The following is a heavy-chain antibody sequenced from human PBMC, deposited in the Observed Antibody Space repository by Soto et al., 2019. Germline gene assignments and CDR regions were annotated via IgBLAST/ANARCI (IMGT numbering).Heavy chain of an antibody. CDR3: ARYRREAVAGYTLDN. J-gene: IGHJ4*02. Sequence: SETLSLTCTVSGGSISSNYWTWIRQPPGKGLEWIGYVYNSGSTNYNPSLKSRVTISEDTSKSQFSLKVNSMTAADTAVYYCARYRREAVAGYTLDNWGQGILVPVSS. CDR1: GGSISSNY. CDR2: VYNSGST. D-gene: IGHD6-13*01. V-gene: IGHV4-59*01.